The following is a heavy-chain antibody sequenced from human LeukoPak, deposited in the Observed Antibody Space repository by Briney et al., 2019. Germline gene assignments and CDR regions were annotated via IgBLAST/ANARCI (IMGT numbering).Heavy chain of an antibody. D-gene: IGHD1-26*01. Sequence: PSETLSLTCAVYGGSFSGYYWSWIRQPAGKGLEWIGRIYTSGSTNYNPSLKSRVTMSVDTSKNQFSLKLSSVTAADTAVYYCARDPNREFDYWGQGTLVTVSS. V-gene: IGHV4-4*07. CDR1: GGSFSGYY. CDR3: ARDPNREFDY. CDR2: IYTSGST. J-gene: IGHJ4*02.